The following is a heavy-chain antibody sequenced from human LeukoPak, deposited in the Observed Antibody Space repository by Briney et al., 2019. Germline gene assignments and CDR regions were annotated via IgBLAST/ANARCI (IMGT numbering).Heavy chain of an antibody. V-gene: IGHV3-7*01. CDR1: GFAISKYW. J-gene: IGHJ4*02. D-gene: IGHD1-26*01. Sequence: KSGGSLRLSCAASGFAISKYWMAWVRQAPGKGLEWVANIKEDGSQRHYVDSVKGRFTISRDNGKNSVYLQMRSLRVDDTAVFYCTRVKARFTGPGATANWGRGT. CDR3: TRVKARFTGPGATAN. CDR2: IKEDGSQR.